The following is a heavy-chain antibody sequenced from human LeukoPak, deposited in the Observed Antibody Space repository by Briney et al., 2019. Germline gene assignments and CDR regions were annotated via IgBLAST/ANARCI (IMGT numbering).Heavy chain of an antibody. CDR2: MNPKSGNT. CDR1: GYIFTKYD. J-gene: IGHJ5*02. V-gene: IGHV1-8*01. Sequence: ASVKVSCKVPGYIFTKYDVAWVRQATGQGLQYMGWMNPKSGNTGYAQKFQGRVTMTRDTSTYTAYMELRGLTCEATAMYYCATIMGGGSPNKNTLEPWGQGTLVTVSS. CDR3: ATIMGGGSPNKNTLEP. D-gene: IGHD2-15*01.